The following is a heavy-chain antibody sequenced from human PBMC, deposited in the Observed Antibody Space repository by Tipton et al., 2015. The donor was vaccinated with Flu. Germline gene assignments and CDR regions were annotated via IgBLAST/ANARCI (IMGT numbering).Heavy chain of an antibody. CDR1: GFTIRNTF. CDR3: VRGTAANSADN. Sequence: QLVQSGGGLIQPGGSLRLSCAASGFTIRNTFMSWVRQAPGKGLKWVSTIYTDDSTYYADSVKGRFTISRDTSKNTVYLQMNSLTVDDTALYYCVRGTAANSADNWGQETLVTVS. J-gene: IGHJ4*02. D-gene: IGHD4-23*01. CDR2: IYTDDST. V-gene: IGHV3-53*01.